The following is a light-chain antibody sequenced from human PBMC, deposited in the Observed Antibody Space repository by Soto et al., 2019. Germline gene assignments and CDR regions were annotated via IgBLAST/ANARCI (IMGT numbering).Light chain of an antibody. Sequence: QSVLTQPASVSGSPEQSITISCTGTSSDVGSYNYVSWYQQHPGKAPKLMIYDVTHRPTGVSNRFSGSKSGNTASLTISGLQAEEEADYYCSSYTSSSTYVFGTGTKVTVL. CDR2: DVT. CDR1: SSDVGSYNY. V-gene: IGLV2-14*01. CDR3: SSYTSSSTYV. J-gene: IGLJ1*01.